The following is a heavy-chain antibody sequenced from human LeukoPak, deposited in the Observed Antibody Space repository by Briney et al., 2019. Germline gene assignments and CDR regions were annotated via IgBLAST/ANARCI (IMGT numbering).Heavy chain of an antibody. CDR2: ISGSGGST. CDR1: GFTFSSYA. V-gene: IGHV3-23*01. Sequence: GGSLRLSCAASGFTFSSYAMSWVRQTPGKGLEWVSAISGSGGSTYYADSVKGRVTISRDNSKNTLYLQMNSLRAEDTAVYYCAKRGGLGEGGGFDYWGQGTLVTVSS. J-gene: IGHJ4*02. CDR3: AKRGGLGEGGGFDY. D-gene: IGHD3/OR15-3a*01.